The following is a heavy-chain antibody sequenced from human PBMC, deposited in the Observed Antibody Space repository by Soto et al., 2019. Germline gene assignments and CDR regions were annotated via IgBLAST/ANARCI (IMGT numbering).Heavy chain of an antibody. CDR2: INTKTCGT. J-gene: IGHJ5*02. CDR3: ARGGPTGWFDT. CDR1: GYSFTDYY. V-gene: IGHV1-2*02. Sequence: QVHLLQSGAEVKKQGASVQVSCKDSGYSFTDYYMHWVRQAPGQGLEWMGWINTKTCGTNYAQRFQDRVTMTGDTSINTAYMELGRLRSDDTAVYYCARGGPTGWFDTWGQGTLVTVPS.